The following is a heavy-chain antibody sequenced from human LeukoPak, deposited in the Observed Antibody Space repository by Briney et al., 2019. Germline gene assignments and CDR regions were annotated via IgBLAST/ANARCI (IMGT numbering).Heavy chain of an antibody. V-gene: IGHV3-33*01. CDR3: ARGTSGGYEGDY. CDR1: GFTFSNYG. J-gene: IGHJ4*02. D-gene: IGHD1-1*01. CDR2: MWYDGSNK. Sequence: GRSLRLSCAASGFTFSNYGMHWVRQAPGKGLEWVAVMWYDGSNKYYADSVKGRFTISRDNSKNTLYLQMNSLRAEDTAVYYCARGTSGGYEGDYWGQGTLVTVSS.